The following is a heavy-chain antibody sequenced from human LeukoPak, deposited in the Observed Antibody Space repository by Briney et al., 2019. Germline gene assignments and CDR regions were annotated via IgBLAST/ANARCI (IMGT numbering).Heavy chain of an antibody. CDR1: EFTVANNY. V-gene: IGHV3-23*01. CDR3: AKDRGGGYDSSGYSVY. D-gene: IGHD3-22*01. J-gene: IGHJ4*02. Sequence: PGGSLRLSCAASEFTVANNYMTWVRQAPGKGLEWISAISGSGGSTYYADSVKGRFTISRDNSKNTLYLQMNSLRAEDTAVYYCAKDRGGGYDSSGYSVYWGQGTLVTVSS. CDR2: ISGSGGST.